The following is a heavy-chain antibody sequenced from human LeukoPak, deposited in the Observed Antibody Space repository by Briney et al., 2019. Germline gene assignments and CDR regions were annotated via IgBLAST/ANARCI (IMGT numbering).Heavy chain of an antibody. D-gene: IGHD3-22*01. V-gene: IGHV1-2*04. Sequence: ASVKVSCKASGYTFTGYYMHWVRQAPGQGLEWMGWINPNSGGTNYAQKFQGWVTMTRDTSISTAYMELSRLRSDDTAVYYCARDVGEYDSSGYYRFYYMDVWGKGTTVTVSS. CDR1: GYTFTGYY. CDR3: ARDVGEYDSSGYYRFYYMDV. J-gene: IGHJ6*03. CDR2: INPNSGGT.